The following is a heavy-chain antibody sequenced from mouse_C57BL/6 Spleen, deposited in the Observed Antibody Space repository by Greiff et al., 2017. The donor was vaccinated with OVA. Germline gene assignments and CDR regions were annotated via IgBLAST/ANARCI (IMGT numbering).Heavy chain of an antibody. CDR2: ISSGGSYT. CDR3: ARGDWYYFDY. D-gene: IGHD3-3*01. Sequence: EVKLMESGGDLVKPGGSLKLSCAASGFTFSSYGMSWVRQTPDKRLEWVATISSGGSYTYYPDSVKGRFTISRDNAKNTLYLQMSSLKSEDTAMYYCARGDWYYFDYWGQGTTLTVSS. J-gene: IGHJ2*01. V-gene: IGHV5-6*01. CDR1: GFTFSSYG.